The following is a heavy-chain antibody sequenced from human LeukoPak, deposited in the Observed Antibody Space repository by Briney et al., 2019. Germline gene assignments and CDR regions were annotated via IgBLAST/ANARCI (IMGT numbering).Heavy chain of an antibody. CDR3: ARDKIEGPTKLDY. J-gene: IGHJ4*02. V-gene: IGHV3-7*01. D-gene: IGHD1-1*01. CDR2: IKQDESEK. Sequence: GGSLRLSCAASGFTFSSFWMSWVRQAPGKGLEWVANIKQDESEKYYVDSLKGRFTISRDNAKNSLYLQMNSLRAEDTAVYYCARDKIEGPTKLDYWGQGILVTVSS. CDR1: GFTFSSFW.